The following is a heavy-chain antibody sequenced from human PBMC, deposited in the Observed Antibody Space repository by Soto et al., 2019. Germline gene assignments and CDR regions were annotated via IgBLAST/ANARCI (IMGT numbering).Heavy chain of an antibody. J-gene: IGHJ4*02. V-gene: IGHV3-30*03. CDR2: ISYDGSNK. Sequence: PGGSLRLSCAASGFTFSSYWMSWVRQAPGKGLEWVAVISYDGSNKYYADSVKGRFTISRDNSKNTLYLQMNSLRAEDTAVYYCATAPGDIVVVVAATVDYWGQGTLVTVSS. CDR3: ATAPGDIVVVVAATVDY. D-gene: IGHD2-15*01. CDR1: GFTFSSYW.